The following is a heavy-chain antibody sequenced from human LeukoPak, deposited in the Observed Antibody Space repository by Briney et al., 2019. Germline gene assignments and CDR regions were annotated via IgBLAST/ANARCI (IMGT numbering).Heavy chain of an antibody. CDR1: GFTVSSNY. D-gene: IGHD5-24*01. V-gene: IGHV3-53*01. Sequence: GGSLRLSCAASGFTVSSNYMSWVRQAPGKGLEWVSVIYSGGSTYYADSVKGRFTISRDNSKNTLYLRMNSLRAEDTAVYYCAKDDAWLQYGNWGRGTLVTVSS. CDR2: IYSGGST. J-gene: IGHJ4*02. CDR3: AKDDAWLQYGN.